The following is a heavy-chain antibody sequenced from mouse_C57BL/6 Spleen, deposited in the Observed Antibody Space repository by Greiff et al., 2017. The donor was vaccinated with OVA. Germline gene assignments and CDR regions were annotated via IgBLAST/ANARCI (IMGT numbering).Heavy chain of an antibody. CDR2: IYPGDGDT. D-gene: IGHD6-1*01. CDR1: GYAFSSSW. Sequence: QVQLQQSGPELVKPGASVKISCKASGYAFSSSWMNWVKQRPGKGLEWIGRIYPGDGDTNYNGKFKGKATLTADKSSSTAYMQLSSLTSEDSAVYFYARGEVCGCAYWGQGTLVTVSA. CDR3: ARGEVCGCAY. V-gene: IGHV1-82*01. J-gene: IGHJ3*01.